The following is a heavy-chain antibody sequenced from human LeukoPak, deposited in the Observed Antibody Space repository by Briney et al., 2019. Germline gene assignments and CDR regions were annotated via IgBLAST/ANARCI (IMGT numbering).Heavy chain of an antibody. CDR3: ARDSPNSVQYYYYYYGMDV. CDR2: ISGSSSTI. D-gene: IGHD2-21*01. CDR1: GFTFSSYS. Sequence: PGGSLRLSCAASGFTFSSYSMNWVRQAPGKGLEWVSYISGSSSTIYYADSVKGRFTISRDNAKNSLYLQMNSLRDEDTAVYYCARDSPNSVQYYYYYYGMDVWGQGTTVTVSS. J-gene: IGHJ6*02. V-gene: IGHV3-48*02.